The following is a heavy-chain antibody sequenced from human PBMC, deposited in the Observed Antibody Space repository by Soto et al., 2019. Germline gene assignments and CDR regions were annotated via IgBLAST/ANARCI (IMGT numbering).Heavy chain of an antibody. CDR3: VKTMSTRPTGAFDI. D-gene: IGHD1-1*01. CDR1: GFTFSSYT. V-gene: IGHV3-23*01. CDR2: ISGSGGDT. J-gene: IGHJ3*02. Sequence: DVQLLESGGDLIQPGGSLRLSCAASGFTFSSYTMRWVRQAPGKGLEWVSTISGSGGDTYYADSVKGRFTISRDNSKNTLYLQMNRLRAEDTAIYYCVKTMSTRPTGAFDIWGQGTMVTVSS.